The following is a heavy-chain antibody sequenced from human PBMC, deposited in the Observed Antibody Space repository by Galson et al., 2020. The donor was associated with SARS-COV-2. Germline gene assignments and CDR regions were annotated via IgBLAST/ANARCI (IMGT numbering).Heavy chain of an antibody. J-gene: IGHJ3*02. D-gene: IGHD4-17*01. CDR1: GFTFSSYG. Sequence: GGSLRLSCAASGFTFSSYGMHWVRQAPGKGLEWVAVISYDGSNKYYADSVKGRFTISRDNSKNTLYLQMNSLRAEDTAVYYCATTTVVTPLGAFDIGGQGTMVTVSS. V-gene: IGHV3-30*03. CDR3: ATTTVVTPLGAFDI. CDR2: ISYDGSNK.